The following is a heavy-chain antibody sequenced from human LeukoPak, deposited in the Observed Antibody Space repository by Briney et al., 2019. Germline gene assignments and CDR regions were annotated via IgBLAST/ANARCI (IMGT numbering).Heavy chain of an antibody. CDR1: GFTVSSSY. V-gene: IGHV3-66*01. CDR3: ARRSTQSPRFDY. CDR2: IYSGGST. Sequence: PGGSLRLSCAASGFTVSSSYMSWVRQAPGKGLEWVSVIYSGGSTYYADSVKGRFTISRDNSKNTLYLQMNSLRAKDTAVYYCARRSTQSPRFDYWGQGTLVTVSS. J-gene: IGHJ4*02. D-gene: IGHD1-26*01.